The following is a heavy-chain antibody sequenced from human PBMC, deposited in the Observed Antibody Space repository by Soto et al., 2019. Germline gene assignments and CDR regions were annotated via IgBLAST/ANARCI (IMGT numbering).Heavy chain of an antibody. CDR2: ISYDGSNK. CDR3: AKDLGETYSGGWYDYFDY. D-gene: IGHD6-19*01. J-gene: IGHJ4*02. Sequence: QVQLVESGGGVVQPGRSLRLSCAASGFTFSSYGMHWVRQAPGKGLEWVAVISYDGSNKYYADSVKGRFTISRDNSKNTLYLQMNSLRAEDTAVYYCAKDLGETYSGGWYDYFDYWGQGTLVTVSS. V-gene: IGHV3-30*18. CDR1: GFTFSSYG.